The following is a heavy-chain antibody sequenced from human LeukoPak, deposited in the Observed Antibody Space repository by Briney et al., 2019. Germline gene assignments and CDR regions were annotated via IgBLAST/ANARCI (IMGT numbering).Heavy chain of an antibody. CDR3: VRMRGPERRHCFDY. Sequence: PGGSLRLSCVVSDFTFAVSWVRQAPGKGLEWISTINGRGDDSFHADSVKGRFTISRDTSKNTLYLHMSSLRAADTAMYFCVRMRGPERRHCFDYWSQGALLIFSS. CDR1: DFTFA. J-gene: IGHJ4*02. D-gene: IGHD1-1*01. V-gene: IGHV3-23*01. CDR2: INGRGDDS.